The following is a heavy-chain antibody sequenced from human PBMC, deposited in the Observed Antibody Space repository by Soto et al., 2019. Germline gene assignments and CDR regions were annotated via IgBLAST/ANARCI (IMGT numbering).Heavy chain of an antibody. D-gene: IGHD2-8*01. CDR2: ISYDGSNK. CDR1: GFTFSSYG. CDR3: AKDSFAMVPRYYGMDV. Sequence: GGSLRLSCAASGFTFSSYGMHWVRQAPGKGLEWVAVISYDGSNKYYADSVKGRFTISRDNSKNTLYLQMNSLRAEDTAVYYCAKDSFAMVPRYYGMDVWGQGTTVTVSS. J-gene: IGHJ6*02. V-gene: IGHV3-30*18.